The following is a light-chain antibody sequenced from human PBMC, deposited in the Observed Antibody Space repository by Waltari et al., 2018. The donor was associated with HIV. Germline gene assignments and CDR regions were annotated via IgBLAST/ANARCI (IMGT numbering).Light chain of an antibody. Sequence: IMLTQSPATLSMAPGETATLTFRASQSGNNFLARYQQKPDQAPRLLISDVSKRATGVPARFSGSGSGTDFTLTISSLEPEDFAVYYCQQRHSWPPITFGQGTRLEIK. CDR3: QQRHSWPPIT. CDR2: DVS. V-gene: IGKV3-11*01. CDR1: QSGNNF. J-gene: IGKJ5*01.